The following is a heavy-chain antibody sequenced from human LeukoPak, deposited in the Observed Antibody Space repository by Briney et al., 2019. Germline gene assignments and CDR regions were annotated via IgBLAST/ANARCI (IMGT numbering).Heavy chain of an antibody. CDR1: GFTFRSYE. D-gene: IGHD3-3*01. CDR3: ASNTITIFGVEPPWDYYMDV. J-gene: IGHJ6*03. V-gene: IGHV4-4*02. Sequence: PGGSLRLSCEDSGFTFRSYEMNWVRQAPGKGLEWIGEIYHSGSTNYNPSLKSRVTISVDTSKNQFSLKLSSVTAADTAVYYCASNTITIFGVEPPWDYYMDVWGKGTTVTVSS. CDR2: IYHSGST.